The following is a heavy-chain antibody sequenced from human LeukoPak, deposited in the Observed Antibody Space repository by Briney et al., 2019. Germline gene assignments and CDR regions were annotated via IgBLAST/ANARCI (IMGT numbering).Heavy chain of an antibody. CDR3: ARGYGDYGAAFDI. V-gene: IGHV4-59*01. CDR2: IYYSGST. CDR1: GGSISSYY. Sequence: PSETLSLTCTVSGGSISSYYWGWIRQPPGKGLEWIGYIYYSGSTNYNPSLKSRVTISVDTSKNQFSLKLSSVTAADTAVYYCARGYGDYGAAFDIWGQGTMVTVSS. D-gene: IGHD4-17*01. J-gene: IGHJ3*02.